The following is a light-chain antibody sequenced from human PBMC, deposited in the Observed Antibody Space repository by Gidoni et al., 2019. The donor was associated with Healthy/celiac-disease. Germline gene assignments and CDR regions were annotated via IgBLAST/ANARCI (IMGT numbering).Light chain of an antibody. CDR2: GAS. J-gene: IGKJ4*01. CDR3: QQYGSSPST. V-gene: IGKV3-20*01. CDR1: QSVSSSY. Sequence: EIVLTHSPGTLSLSPGERATLSCRASQSVSSSYLAWYQQKPGQAPRLLIYGASSRATGIPDRFSGSGSGTDFTLTISSLEPEDFAVYYCQQYGSSPSTFXGXTKVEIK.